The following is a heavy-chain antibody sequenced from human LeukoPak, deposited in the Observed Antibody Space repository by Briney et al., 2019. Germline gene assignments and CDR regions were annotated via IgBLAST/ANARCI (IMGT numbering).Heavy chain of an antibody. V-gene: IGHV4-39*01. J-gene: IGHJ5*02. D-gene: IGHD3-3*01. CDR2: IYYSGSA. Sequence: SETLSLTCTVSGGSITSGTYYWGWIRQPPGKGLQWIGSIYYSGSAYYTPSLKSRVTISVDTSKNQFSLKLNSMTAADTAVYYCARRTWRITTPNWFDPWGQGTLVTVSS. CDR3: ARRTWRITTPNWFDP. CDR1: GGSITSGTYY.